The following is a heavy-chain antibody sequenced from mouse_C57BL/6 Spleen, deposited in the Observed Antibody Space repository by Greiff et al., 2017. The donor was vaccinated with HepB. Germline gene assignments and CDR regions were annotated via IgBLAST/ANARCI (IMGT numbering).Heavy chain of an antibody. D-gene: IGHD1-1*01. V-gene: IGHV1-19*01. CDR3: ARSYGSSSWFAY. CDR1: GYTFTDYY. CDR2: INPYNGGT. Sequence: EVKLQESGPVLVKPGASVKMSCKASGYTFTDYYMNWVKQSHGKSLEWIGVINPYNGGTSYNQKFKGKATLTVDKSSSTAYMELNSLTSEDSAVYYCARSYGSSSWFAYWGQGTLVTVSA. J-gene: IGHJ3*01.